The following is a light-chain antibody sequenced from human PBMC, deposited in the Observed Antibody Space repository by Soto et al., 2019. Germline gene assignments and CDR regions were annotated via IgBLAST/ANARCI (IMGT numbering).Light chain of an antibody. Sequence: DIVMTQSPESLEVSLGERATINCKSSQSGLYSYNNKNYLAWYQQQDGQPPKLLIYWASTRESGVPDRFSGSGSGTDFTLTISSLQAEYVAVYRCQHYYSPPHTFGQGTKLEIK. CDR2: WAS. J-gene: IGKJ2*01. V-gene: IGKV4-1*01. CDR3: QHYYSPPHT. CDR1: QSGLYSYNNKNY.